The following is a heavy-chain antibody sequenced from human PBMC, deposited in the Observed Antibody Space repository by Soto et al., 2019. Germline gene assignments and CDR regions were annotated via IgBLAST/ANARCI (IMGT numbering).Heavy chain of an antibody. D-gene: IGHD3-9*01. V-gene: IGHV1-46*03. J-gene: IGHJ6*03. CDR2: INPSGGGT. CDR1: GYTFTSYY. CDR3: ARESALRYFDWSYYYYYYMDV. Sequence: ASVKVSCKASGYTFTSYYVHWVRQAPGQGLEWMGIINPSGGGTSYAQKFQGRVTMTRDTSTSTVYMELSSLRSEDTAVYYCARESALRYFDWSYYYYYYMDVWGKGTTVTVSS.